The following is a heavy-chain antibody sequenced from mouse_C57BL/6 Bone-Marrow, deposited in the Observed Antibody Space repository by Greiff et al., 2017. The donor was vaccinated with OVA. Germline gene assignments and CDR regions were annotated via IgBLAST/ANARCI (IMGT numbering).Heavy chain of an antibody. CDR2: IYPGGGYT. Sequence: VQGVESGAELVRPGTSVKMSCKASGYTFTNYWIGWAKQRPGHGLEWIGDIYPGGGYTNYNEKFKGKATLTADKSSSTAYMQFSSLTSEDSAIYYCARRGDYYGSSSWYFDVWGTGTTVTVSS. CDR3: ARRGDYYGSSSWYFDV. V-gene: IGHV1-63*01. D-gene: IGHD1-1*01. CDR1: GYTFTNYW. J-gene: IGHJ1*03.